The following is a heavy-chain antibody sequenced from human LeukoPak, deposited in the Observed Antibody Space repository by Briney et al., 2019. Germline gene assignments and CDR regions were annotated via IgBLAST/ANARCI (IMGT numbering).Heavy chain of an antibody. Sequence: SVKVSCKASGGTFSSYAISWVRQAPGQGLEWMGGIIPIFGTANYAQKFQGRVTITADKSTSTAYMELSSLRSEDTAVYYCARDQYSSSWYPSGFDYWGQGTLVTVSS. CDR3: ARDQYSSSWYPSGFDY. V-gene: IGHV1-69*06. D-gene: IGHD6-13*01. CDR2: IIPIFGTA. CDR1: GGTFSSYA. J-gene: IGHJ4*02.